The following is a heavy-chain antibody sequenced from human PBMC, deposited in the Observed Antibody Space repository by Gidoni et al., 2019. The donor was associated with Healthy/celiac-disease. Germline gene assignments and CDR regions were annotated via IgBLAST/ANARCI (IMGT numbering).Heavy chain of an antibody. J-gene: IGHJ4*02. CDR1: GGSISSGGYS. CDR2: IYHSGST. Sequence: QLPLQESGSGLVQPSQTLSLTCAVSGGSISSGGYSWSWIRQPPGKGLEWIGYIYHSGSTYYNPSLKSRVTISVDRSKNQFSLKLSSVTAADTAVYYCARGDVETILLFNWGQGTLVTVSS. V-gene: IGHV4-30-2*01. D-gene: IGHD1-26*01. CDR3: ARGDVETILLFN.